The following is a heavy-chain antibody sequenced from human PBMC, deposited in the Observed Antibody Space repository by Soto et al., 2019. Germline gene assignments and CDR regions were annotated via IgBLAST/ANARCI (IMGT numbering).Heavy chain of an antibody. CDR1: GGSISSYY. CDR2: IYYSGST. CDR3: ARALVVVAATHFDY. Sequence: SETLSLTCTVSGGSISSYYWSWIRQPPGKGLEWIGYIYYSGSTYYNPSLKSRVTISVDTSKNQFSLKLSSVTAADTAVYYCARALVVVAATHFDYWGQGTLVTVSS. J-gene: IGHJ4*02. V-gene: IGHV4-59*08. D-gene: IGHD2-15*01.